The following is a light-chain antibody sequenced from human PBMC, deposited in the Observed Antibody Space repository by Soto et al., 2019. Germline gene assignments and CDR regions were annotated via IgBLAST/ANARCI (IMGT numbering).Light chain of an antibody. CDR2: EVN. CDR1: SSDVGDYKY. CDR3: SSYAGSSNV. Sequence: QSALTQPASVSGAAGQSITISCTGSSSDVGDYKYVSWYQQHPGKAPKLMIYEVNKRPSGVPDRFSGSKSGNTASLTVSGLQAEDEADYYCSSYAGSSNVFGTGTKVTVL. J-gene: IGLJ1*01. V-gene: IGLV2-8*01.